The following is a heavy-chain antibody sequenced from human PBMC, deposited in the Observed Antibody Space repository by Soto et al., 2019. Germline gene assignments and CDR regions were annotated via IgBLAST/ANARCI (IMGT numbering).Heavy chain of an antibody. Sequence: GGSLRLSCSASGFTFDDYTMHWVRQVPGKGLEWISLISWDGGSTYYADSVKGRFTISRENSKNSLYLQMNSLRTEDTALYYCTKAMGATTWGGVFDYWGQGALVTVSS. CDR1: GFTFDDYT. CDR2: ISWDGGST. CDR3: TKAMGATTWGGVFDY. D-gene: IGHD1-26*01. J-gene: IGHJ4*02. V-gene: IGHV3-43*01.